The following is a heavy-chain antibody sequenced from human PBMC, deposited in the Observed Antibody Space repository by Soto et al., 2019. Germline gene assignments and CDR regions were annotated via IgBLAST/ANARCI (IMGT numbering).Heavy chain of an antibody. D-gene: IGHD3-10*01. CDR2: INHSGST. J-gene: IGHJ5*02. V-gene: IGHV4-34*01. Sequence: PSETLSLTCAVYGGSFSGYYWSWIRQPPGKGLEWIGEINHSGSTNYNPSLKSRVTISVDTSKNQFSLKLSSVTAADTAVYYCARTPYYYGSGMNWFDPWRQGTLVTVSS. CDR3: ARTPYYYGSGMNWFDP. CDR1: GGSFSGYY.